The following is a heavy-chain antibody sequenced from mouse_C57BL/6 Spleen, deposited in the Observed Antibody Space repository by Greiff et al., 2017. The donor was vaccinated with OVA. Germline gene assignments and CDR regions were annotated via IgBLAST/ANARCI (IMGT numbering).Heavy chain of an antibody. J-gene: IGHJ2*01. CDR3: ARDRSYDGSYYFGY. CDR2: INYDGSST. CDR1: GFTFSDYY. D-gene: IGHD2-3*01. V-gene: IGHV5-16*01. Sequence: EVNLVESEGGLVQPGSSMKLSCTASGFTFSDYYMAWVRQVPEKGLEWVANINYDGSSTYYLDSLKSRFIISRDNAKNILYLQMSSLKSEDTATYYCARDRSYDGSYYFGYWGQGTTLTVSS.